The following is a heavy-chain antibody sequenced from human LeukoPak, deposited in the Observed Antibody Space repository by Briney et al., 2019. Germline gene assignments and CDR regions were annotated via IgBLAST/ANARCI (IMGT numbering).Heavy chain of an antibody. V-gene: IGHV1-2*02. Sequence: GASVKVSCKASGYTFTSYGISWVRQAPGQGLEWMGWINPNSGGTNYAQKFQGRVTMTRDTSISTAYMELQSLRSEDTAVYYCARDHDYEGLKGNYWGRGTMVTVSS. D-gene: IGHD3-16*01. CDR1: GYTFTSYG. CDR3: ARDHDYEGLKGNY. J-gene: IGHJ4*02. CDR2: INPNSGGT.